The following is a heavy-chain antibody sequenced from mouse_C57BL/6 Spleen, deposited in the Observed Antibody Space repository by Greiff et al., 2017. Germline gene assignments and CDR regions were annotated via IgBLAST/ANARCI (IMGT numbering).Heavy chain of an antibody. Sequence: VKLQESGAELMKPGASVKLSCKATGYTFTGYWIEWVKQRPGHGLEWIGEILPGSGSTNYNEKFKGKATFTADTSSTSAYMQLSSLTTEDSAIYYCARAYYSAGYAMDYWGQGTSVTVSS. CDR3: ARAYYSAGYAMDY. CDR2: ILPGSGST. CDR1: GYTFTGYW. V-gene: IGHV1-9*01. J-gene: IGHJ4*01. D-gene: IGHD2-12*01.